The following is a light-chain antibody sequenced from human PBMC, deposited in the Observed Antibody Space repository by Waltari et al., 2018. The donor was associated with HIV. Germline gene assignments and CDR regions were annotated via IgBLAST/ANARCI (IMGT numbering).Light chain of an antibody. CDR1: QADSNY. CDR2: AAS. J-gene: IGKJ4*01. CDR3: QQFNSYPLT. Sequence: DIQMTQSPSSLSASVGERVTITCRPSQADSNYLGWFQQKPGKAPKSLIYAASILPSGVPSRFSGSGSGTDFTLTISSLQPEDFATYYCQQFNSYPLTFGGGTKVEIK. V-gene: IGKV1-16*01.